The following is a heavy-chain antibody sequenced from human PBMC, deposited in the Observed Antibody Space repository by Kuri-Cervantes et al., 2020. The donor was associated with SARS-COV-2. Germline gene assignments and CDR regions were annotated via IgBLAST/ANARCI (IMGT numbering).Heavy chain of an antibody. J-gene: IGHJ4*02. V-gene: IGHV3-23*01. D-gene: IGHD3-3*01. CDR1: GFTFSNVW. CDR2: NSAGGHST. Sequence: GGSLRLSCAASGFTFSNVWMSWVRQAPGKGLEWVSGNSAGGHSTYYADSVKGRFTISRDNSKNALYLQMISLRAEDTAVYYCAKDLYGFWSGTDYWGQGILVTVSS. CDR3: AKDLYGFWSGTDY.